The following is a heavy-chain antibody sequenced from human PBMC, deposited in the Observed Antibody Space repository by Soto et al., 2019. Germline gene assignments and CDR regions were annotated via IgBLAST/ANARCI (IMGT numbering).Heavy chain of an antibody. Sequence: GGSLRLSCAASGFTFSDYYMSWIRQAPGKGLEWVSYISSSGTTIYYADSVKGRFTISRDHARNSLYLQMNSLRAEDTAVYYCARFIREYCSSTSCQNWFDPWGQGTLVTVSS. CDR3: ARFIREYCSSTSCQNWFDP. V-gene: IGHV3-11*01. D-gene: IGHD2-2*01. CDR1: GFTFSDYY. CDR2: ISSSGTTI. J-gene: IGHJ5*02.